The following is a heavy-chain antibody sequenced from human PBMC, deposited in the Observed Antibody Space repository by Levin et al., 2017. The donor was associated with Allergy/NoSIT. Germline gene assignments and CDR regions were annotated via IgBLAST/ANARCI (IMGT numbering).Heavy chain of an antibody. CDR2: ISEIGRT. V-gene: IGHV4-59*01. D-gene: IGHD2-2*01. CDR3: GRDQLAYGMDV. Sequence: LSQTLSLTCTVSGGSMRHYYWTWIRQSPGKGLEYIGYISEIGRTNYNPSLKSRVSISIDTSKKPLSLKLTSVPAADTAVYYCGRDQLAYGMDVWGQGTTVIVSS. CDR1: GGSMRHYY. J-gene: IGHJ6*02.